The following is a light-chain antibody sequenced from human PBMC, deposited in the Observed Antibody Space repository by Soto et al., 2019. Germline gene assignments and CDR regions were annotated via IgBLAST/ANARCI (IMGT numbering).Light chain of an antibody. CDR2: DVS. Sequence: QSVLAQPASGSGSPGQWITISCTGTSSDVGGYNSVSWYQQHPGKAPQLMIYDVSYRPSGVSDRFSGSKSGNTASLTVSGLRAEDEADYYCSSYASTATRAFGGGTKVTV. J-gene: IGLJ3*02. CDR1: SSDVGGYNS. V-gene: IGLV2-14*01. CDR3: SSYASTATRA.